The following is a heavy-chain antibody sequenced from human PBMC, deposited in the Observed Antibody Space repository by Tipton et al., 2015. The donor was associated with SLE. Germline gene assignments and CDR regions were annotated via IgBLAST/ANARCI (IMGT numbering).Heavy chain of an antibody. CDR2: IYYSGST. D-gene: IGHD4-17*01. CDR3: ARGVPHGDYRD. V-gene: IGHV4-59*08. J-gene: IGHJ4*02. CDR1: GGSISSHY. Sequence: TLSLTCTVSGGSISSHYWSWIRQPPGKGLEWIGYIYYSGSTNYNPSLKSRVTISVDTSKNQFSLKLSSVTAADTAVYYCARGVPHGDYRDWGQGTLVTVSS.